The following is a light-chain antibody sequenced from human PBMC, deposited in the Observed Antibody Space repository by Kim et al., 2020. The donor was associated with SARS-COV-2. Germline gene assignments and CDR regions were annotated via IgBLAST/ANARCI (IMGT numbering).Light chain of an antibody. V-gene: IGLV2-8*01. CDR2: GVA. CDR3: SSFAGSNNLI. CDR1: SSDVGRYNS. Sequence: GQSVTISCTGTSSDVGRYNSVSWYQQYPGKAPKALIYGVAQRPSGVPDRFAGSKSGNTASLTVSGLQPEDEADYYCSSFAGSNNLIFGGGTQLAV. J-gene: IGLJ2*01.